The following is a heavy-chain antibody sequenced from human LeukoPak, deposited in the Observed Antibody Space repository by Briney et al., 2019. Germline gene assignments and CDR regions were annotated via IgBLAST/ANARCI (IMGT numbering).Heavy chain of an antibody. D-gene: IGHD4-17*01. CDR1: GGSISRNSYH. V-gene: IGHV4-39*01. CDR3: ARRYGDYYYYMDV. Sequence: SETLSLTCTASGGSISRNSYHWGWLPQPPGKGLEGIGSIYCSGNTYYNPSLKSRVTLSVDTAKNQFSLKLSSVTAADTAVYYCARRYGDYYYYMDVWGKGTTVTVSS. CDR2: IYCSGNT. J-gene: IGHJ6*03.